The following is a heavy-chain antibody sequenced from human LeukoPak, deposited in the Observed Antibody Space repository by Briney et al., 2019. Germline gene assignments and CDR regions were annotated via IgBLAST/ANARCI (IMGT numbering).Heavy chain of an antibody. CDR2: ISTSSSYI. Sequence: GGSLRLSCAASGFTFSSYSMNWVRQAPGKGLEWVSSISTSSSYIYYADSMKGRFTISRDNAKNSLFLQMDSLKADDTAVYYCARAHTSRGYIMDFWGQGTLVTVSS. CDR1: GFTFSSYS. J-gene: IGHJ4*02. V-gene: IGHV3-21*01. D-gene: IGHD3-10*01. CDR3: ARAHTSRGYIMDF.